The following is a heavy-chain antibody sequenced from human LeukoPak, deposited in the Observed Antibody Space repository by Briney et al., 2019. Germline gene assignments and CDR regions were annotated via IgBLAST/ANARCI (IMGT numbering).Heavy chain of an antibody. Sequence: GGSLRLSCAASGFTFSSYSINWVRQAPGKGLEWVSYISSSSSTIYYANSVKGRFTISRDDAKNSLYLQMNSLRAEDTAVYFCARGGHAFDIWGQGTVVTVSS. CDR3: ARGGHAFDI. D-gene: IGHD1-26*01. V-gene: IGHV3-48*01. CDR2: ISSSSSTI. J-gene: IGHJ3*02. CDR1: GFTFSSYS.